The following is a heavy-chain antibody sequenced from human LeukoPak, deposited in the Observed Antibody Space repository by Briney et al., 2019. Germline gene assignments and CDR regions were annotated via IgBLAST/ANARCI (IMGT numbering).Heavy chain of an antibody. CDR1: GDSISSSY. J-gene: IGHJ5*02. V-gene: IGHV4-4*07. CDR3: ARTRIYDILTGYTLNWFDP. D-gene: IGHD3-9*01. Sequence: SETLSLTCTVSGDSISSSYWGWVRQPAGKGLEWIGRIYLSGSTNYNPSLKSRVTISVDTSKNQFSLKLSSVTAADTAVYYCARTRIYDILTGYTLNWFDPWGQGTLVTVSS. CDR2: IYLSGST.